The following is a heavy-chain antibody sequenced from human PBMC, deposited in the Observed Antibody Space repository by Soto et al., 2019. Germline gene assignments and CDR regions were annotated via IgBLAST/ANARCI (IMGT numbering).Heavy chain of an antibody. J-gene: IGHJ6*02. CDR2: IERDDDDK. CDR1: GFSLTSPGMC. D-gene: IGHD1-20*01. CDR3: SRSITGPRSFNGMDV. Sequence: SGPTLVNPTETLILTCTFSGFSLTSPGMCVSWIRQPPGKALERLALIERDDDDKYYSTSLKTTLTITKDTRKTPVVLTMANMDPADTGTYYYSRSITGPRSFNGMDVWGQGTTVTVSS. V-gene: IGHV2-70*13.